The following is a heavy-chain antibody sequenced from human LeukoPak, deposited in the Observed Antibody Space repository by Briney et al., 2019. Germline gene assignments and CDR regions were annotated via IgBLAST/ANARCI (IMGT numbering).Heavy chain of an antibody. J-gene: IGHJ6*03. D-gene: IGHD3-3*01. Sequence: GESLKISCKGSGYRFTSYWIGWVRQRPGKGLEWMGIIYPGDSDTRYSPSFQGQVTISADKSISTAYLQWSSLKASDTAMYYCARHRITIFGVVPYYYMDVWGKGTTVTVSS. V-gene: IGHV5-51*01. CDR1: GYRFTSYW. CDR2: IYPGDSDT. CDR3: ARHRITIFGVVPYYYMDV.